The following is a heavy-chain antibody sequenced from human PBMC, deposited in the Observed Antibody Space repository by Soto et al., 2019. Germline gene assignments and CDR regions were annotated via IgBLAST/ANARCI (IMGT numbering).Heavy chain of an antibody. D-gene: IGHD3-16*01. Sequence: ASVKVSCKASGFTFTSSAMQWVRQARGQRLEWIGWIVVGSGNTNYAQKFQERVTITRDMSTSTAYMELSSLRSEDTAVYYCAAGLPHGGVSHHYYYYMDVWGKGTTVTVSS. V-gene: IGHV1-58*02. J-gene: IGHJ6*03. CDR1: GFTFTSSA. CDR3: AAGLPHGGVSHHYYYYMDV. CDR2: IVVGSGNT.